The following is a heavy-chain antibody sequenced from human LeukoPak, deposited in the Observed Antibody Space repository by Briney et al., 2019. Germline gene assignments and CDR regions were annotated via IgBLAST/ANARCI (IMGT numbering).Heavy chain of an antibody. D-gene: IGHD3-22*01. J-gene: IGHJ4*02. CDR2: ISGSGGST. CDR1: GFTFSSYA. CDR3: AKDLRYDSSGYYHDY. Sequence: PGGSLRLSCAASGFTFSSYAMSWVRQAPGKGLEWVSAISGSGGSTYYADSVKGRFTISRDNSKNTLYLQMNSLRADDTAVYYCAKDLRYDSSGYYHDYWGQGTLVTVSS. V-gene: IGHV3-23*01.